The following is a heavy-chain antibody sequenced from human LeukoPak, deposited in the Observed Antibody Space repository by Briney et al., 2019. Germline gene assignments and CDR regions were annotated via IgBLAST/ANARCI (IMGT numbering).Heavy chain of an antibody. CDR2: ISGSGGST. V-gene: IGHV3-23*01. J-gene: IGHJ4*02. CDR1: GFTFDDYT. CDR3: AKDRPTVYSSSWLHFLDS. D-gene: IGHD6-13*01. Sequence: GGSLRLSCAASGFTFDDYTMHWVRQAPGKGLEWVSGISGSGGSTYAADSVKGRFTVSRDNSKNTLYLQMNSLRADDTAVYYCAKDRPTVYSSSWLHFLDSWGQGTLVTVSS.